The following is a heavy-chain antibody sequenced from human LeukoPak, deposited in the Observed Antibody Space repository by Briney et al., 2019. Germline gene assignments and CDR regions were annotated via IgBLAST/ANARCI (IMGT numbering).Heavy chain of an antibody. CDR1: VLTFSSYG. Sequence: PGRSLRLACAASVLTFSSYGMNWVRQAPGKGLEWVAVISYDGSNKYYAESMKGRITISRDNAENTLYLQMNNLRPDDTAFYFCVKEGVEYSYSYGDYWGQGTLVTVSS. CDR3: VKEGVEYSYSYGDY. D-gene: IGHD3-16*01. V-gene: IGHV3-30*18. J-gene: IGHJ4*02. CDR2: ISYDGSNK.